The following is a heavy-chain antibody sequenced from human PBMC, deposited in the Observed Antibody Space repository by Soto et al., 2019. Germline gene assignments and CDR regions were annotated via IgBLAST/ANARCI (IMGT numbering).Heavy chain of an antibody. D-gene: IGHD4-4*01. CDR3: AATPGSAFSNYRDY. Sequence: QVQLQESGPGLVKPSQTLSLTCTVSGGSISSGDYYWSWIRQPPGKGLEWIGYIYYSGGTYYNPYPKSRVTISVDTSKNQFSLKLSSVTAADTAVYYCAATPGSAFSNYRDYWGQGTLVTVSS. CDR1: GGSISSGDYY. J-gene: IGHJ4*02. CDR2: IYYSGGT. V-gene: IGHV4-30-4*01.